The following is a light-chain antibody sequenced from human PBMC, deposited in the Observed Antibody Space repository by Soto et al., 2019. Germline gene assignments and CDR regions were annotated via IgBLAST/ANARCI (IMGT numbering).Light chain of an antibody. CDR1: SGDFGTYNL. CDR2: EVN. J-gene: IGLJ2*01. CDR3: CSYAGRSNVV. V-gene: IGLV2-23*02. Sequence: QSARTQPASVSGSPGQSITISCTGTSGDFGTYNLVSWYQQHPGRAPKLIIFEVNKRPSGVSNRLSGSKSGNTASLAISGLQADDEADYHCCSYAGRSNVVCGGGTKVTVL.